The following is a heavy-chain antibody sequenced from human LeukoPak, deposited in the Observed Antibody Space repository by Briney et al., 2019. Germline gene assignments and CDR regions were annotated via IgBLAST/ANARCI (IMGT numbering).Heavy chain of an antibody. D-gene: IGHD2-15*01. CDR1: GGSISSYY. CDR3: ARGSRWLLAFDI. V-gene: IGHV4-4*07. Sequence: SETLSLTCTVSGGSISSYYWSWIRQPAGKGREWIGRIYTSGSTNYNPSLKSRVTMSVDTSKNQFSLKLSSVTAADTAVYYCARGSRWLLAFDIWGQGTMVTVSS. CDR2: IYTSGST. J-gene: IGHJ3*02.